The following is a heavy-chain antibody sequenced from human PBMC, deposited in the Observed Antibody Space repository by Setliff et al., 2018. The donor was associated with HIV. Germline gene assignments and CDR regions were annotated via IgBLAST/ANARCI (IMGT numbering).Heavy chain of an antibody. CDR2: IYYSGST. CDR1: GGSISSGGYY. D-gene: IGHD3-10*01. J-gene: IGHJ6*03. CDR3: ARGGMVRGRPKNYYMDV. Sequence: PSETLSLTCTVSGGSISSGGYYWSWIRQHPGKGLEWIGYIYYSGSTYYTPSLKSLVTTSVDTSKTQLSLKLSSVTAADTAVYYCARGGMVRGRPKNYYMDVWGKGTTVTVSS. V-gene: IGHV4-31*01.